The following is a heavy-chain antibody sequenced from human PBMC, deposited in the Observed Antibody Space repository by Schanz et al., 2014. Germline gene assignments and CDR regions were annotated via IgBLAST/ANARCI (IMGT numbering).Heavy chain of an antibody. CDR2: VHPGGST. CDR3: ARGGFGEVSYFDY. CDR1: GITFSSHS. V-gene: IGHV3-66*02. Sequence: EVHLVESGGGLVQPGGSLRLSCAASGITFSSHSFNWVRQAPGKGLEWVSFVHPGGSTYYPDSVKGRFTISRDSSKNTLYLQMNSLRPEDTAVYYCARGGFGEVSYFDYWGQGTLVTVSS. D-gene: IGHD3-10*01. J-gene: IGHJ4*02.